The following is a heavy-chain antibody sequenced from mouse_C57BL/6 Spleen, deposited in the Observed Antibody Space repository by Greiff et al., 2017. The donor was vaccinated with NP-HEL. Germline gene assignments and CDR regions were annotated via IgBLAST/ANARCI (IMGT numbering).Heavy chain of an antibody. D-gene: IGHD1-1*01. Sequence: EVMLVESGGGLVKPGGSLKLSCAASGFTFSSYAMSWVRQTPEKRLEWVATISDGGSYTYYPDNVKGRFTISRDNAKNNLYLQMSHLKSEDTAMYYCAREVLRWWYFEVWGTGTTVTVSS. J-gene: IGHJ1*03. CDR3: AREVLRWWYFEV. CDR2: ISDGGSYT. V-gene: IGHV5-4*01. CDR1: GFTFSSYA.